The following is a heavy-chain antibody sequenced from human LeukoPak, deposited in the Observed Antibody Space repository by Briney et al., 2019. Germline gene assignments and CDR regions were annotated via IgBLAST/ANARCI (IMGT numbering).Heavy chain of an antibody. J-gene: IGHJ4*02. CDR1: GFTFSSYS. Sequence: PGGSLRLSCAASGFTFSSYSMNWVRQAPGKGLEGVSSISSSSSYIYYADSVKGRFTISRDNAKTSLYLQMNSLRAEDTAVYYCASDPDGDLKESVWGQGTLVTVSS. D-gene: IGHD4-17*01. CDR2: ISSSSSYI. V-gene: IGHV3-21*04. CDR3: ASDPDGDLKESV.